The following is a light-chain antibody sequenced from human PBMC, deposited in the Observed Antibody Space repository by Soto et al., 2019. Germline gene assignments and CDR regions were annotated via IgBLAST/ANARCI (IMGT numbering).Light chain of an antibody. V-gene: IGKV3-11*01. CDR3: QHFNSYPWT. J-gene: IGKJ1*01. CDR1: QSVHNY. CDR2: GAS. Sequence: EIVLTQSPATLSLSPGARATLSCRASQSVHNYLAWSQQKPGQAPRLLIYGASSRATGIPDRFSGSGSGTEFTLTISSLQPDDFATYYCQHFNSYPWTFGQGTKVDIK.